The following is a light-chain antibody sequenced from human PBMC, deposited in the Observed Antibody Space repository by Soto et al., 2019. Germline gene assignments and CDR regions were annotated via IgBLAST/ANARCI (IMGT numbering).Light chain of an antibody. Sequence: EIVLAQSPGTLSLTPGESATLSCRASQSVSSSFLAWYQQKAGQAPRLLIYGASRRATGIPDRFSGSGSGTDFTLTISRLEPEDFAVYYCQQYVSSPWAFGQGTKVDIK. V-gene: IGKV3-20*01. CDR2: GAS. CDR3: QQYVSSPWA. CDR1: QSVSSSF. J-gene: IGKJ1*01.